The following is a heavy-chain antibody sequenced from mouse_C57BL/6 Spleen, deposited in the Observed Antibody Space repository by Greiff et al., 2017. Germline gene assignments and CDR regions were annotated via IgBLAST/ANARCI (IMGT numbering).Heavy chain of an antibody. CDR3: ARYGHGSISYRCFDV. CDR2: IRNKANGYTT. J-gene: IGHJ1*03. CDR1: GFTFTDYY. D-gene: IGHD1-1*01. Sequence: EVQLVESGGGLVQPGGSLSLSCAASGFTFTDYYMSWVRQPPGKALEWLGFIRNKANGYTTEYSASVKGRFTISRDNSQSILYLQMNALRAEDSATNYCARYGHGSISYRCFDVWGTGTPVTVSS. V-gene: IGHV7-3*01.